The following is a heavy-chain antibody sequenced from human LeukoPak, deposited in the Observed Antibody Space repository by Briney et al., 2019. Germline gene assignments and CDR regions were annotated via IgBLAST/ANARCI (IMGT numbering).Heavy chain of an antibody. CDR1: GGSVSSGSYY. J-gene: IGHJ6*02. CDR3: ARDSGSSWYHYYYGMDV. V-gene: IGHV4-61*01. D-gene: IGHD6-13*01. CDR2: IYYSGST. Sequence: SETVSLTCTVSGGSVSSGSYYWSWIRQPPGKGLEWIGYIYYSGSTNYNPSLKSRVTISVDTSKNQFSLKLSSVTAADTAVYYCARDSGSSWYHYYYGMDVWGQGTTVTVSS.